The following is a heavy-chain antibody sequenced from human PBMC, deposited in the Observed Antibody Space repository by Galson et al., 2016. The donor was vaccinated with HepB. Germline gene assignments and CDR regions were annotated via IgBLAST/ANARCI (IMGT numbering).Heavy chain of an antibody. D-gene: IGHD3-10*01. Sequence: SLRVSCAASGVTVSNKDMSGGSQAIGKGLEWVSTIYSAGNTYYADPGKGRFIISRDNSKNTLYLQMNSLRAEDTAVYYCARGGDSGSSHHYYYGMDVWGQGTTVTVSS. J-gene: IGHJ6*02. V-gene: IGHV3-53*01. CDR1: GVTVSNKD. CDR2: IYSAGNT. CDR3: ARGGDSGSSHHYYYGMDV.